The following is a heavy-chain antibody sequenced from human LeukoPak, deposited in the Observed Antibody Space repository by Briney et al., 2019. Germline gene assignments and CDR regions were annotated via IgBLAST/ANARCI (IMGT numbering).Heavy chain of an antibody. V-gene: IGHV4-39*07. CDR1: GVSISSSSYY. CDR3: ARGPGYSSTTDAFEI. Sequence: SSETLSLTCTVSGVSISSSSYYWGWIRQPPGKGLEWIGSIYYTGNTYYNPSLKSRVTISVDTSKNQFSLKLSSVTAADTAVYYCARGPGYSSTTDAFEIWGQGTMVTVSS. D-gene: IGHD6-13*01. CDR2: IYYTGNT. J-gene: IGHJ3*02.